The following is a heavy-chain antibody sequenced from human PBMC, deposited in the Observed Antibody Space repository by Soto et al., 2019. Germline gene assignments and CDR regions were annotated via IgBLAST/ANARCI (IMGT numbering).Heavy chain of an antibody. CDR1: GYTFTGNY. V-gene: IGHV1-2*04. CDR3: ARGDKLSLYPQLDY. Sequence: QVQLVQSGAEVKKPGASVKVSCKASGYTFTGNYMHWVRQAPGQGFEWMGWINVNSGGTKYAQKFQGWFTMPRDTSISTAYMELSRLRSDDTAVYYCARGDKLSLYPQLDYWGQGTLVTVSS. J-gene: IGHJ4*02. CDR2: INVNSGGT. D-gene: IGHD3-16*02.